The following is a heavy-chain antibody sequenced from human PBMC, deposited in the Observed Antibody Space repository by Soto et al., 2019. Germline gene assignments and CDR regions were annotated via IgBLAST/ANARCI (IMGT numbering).Heavy chain of an antibody. CDR3: ARATVTVFSVTDV. CDR2: ISTTSDYT. Sequence: QAQLVESGGGLVKPGGSLRLSCAASGFIFSDFYMSWIRQAPGKGLEWVSYISTTSDYTNYSDSVKGRFTISRDNAKNSLYLPMNNLRAEHTAVYYCARATVTVFSVTDVWGPGTKVTVSS. D-gene: IGHD4-17*01. J-gene: IGHJ3*01. V-gene: IGHV3-11*05. CDR1: GFIFSDFY.